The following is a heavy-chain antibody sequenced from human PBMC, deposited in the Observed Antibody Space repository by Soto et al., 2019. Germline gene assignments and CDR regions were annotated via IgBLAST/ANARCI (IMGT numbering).Heavy chain of an antibody. CDR3: ARGRGYDILTGYYKYYYYYMDV. V-gene: IGHV4-34*01. CDR2: INHSGST. J-gene: IGHJ6*03. CDR1: GWSCSGYY. Sequence: SETLSLTFTVYGWSCSGYYWSWIRQPPGKGLEWIGEINHSGSTNYNPSLKSRVTISVDTSKNQFSLKLSSVTAADTAVYYCARGRGYDILTGYYKYYYYYMDVWGKGTTVTVSS. D-gene: IGHD3-9*01.